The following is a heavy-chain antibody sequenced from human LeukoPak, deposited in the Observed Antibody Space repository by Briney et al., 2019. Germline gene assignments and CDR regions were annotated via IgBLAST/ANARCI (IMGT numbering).Heavy chain of an antibody. CDR2: VRYDGSNK. CDR3: ARGEEWLVPGYYYYYMDV. Sequence: GGSLRLSCAASGFTFSSYGMYWVRQAPGKGLEWVAFVRYDGSNKYYADSVKGRFTISRDNAKNSLYLQMNSLRAEDTAVYYCARGEEWLVPGYYYYYMDVWGKGTTVTISS. V-gene: IGHV3-30*02. D-gene: IGHD6-19*01. J-gene: IGHJ6*03. CDR1: GFTFSSYG.